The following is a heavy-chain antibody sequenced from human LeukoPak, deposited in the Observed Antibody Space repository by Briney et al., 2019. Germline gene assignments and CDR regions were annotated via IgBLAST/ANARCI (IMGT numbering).Heavy chain of an antibody. V-gene: IGHV1-2*02. CDR1: GYTFTGYY. CDR3: ARDPQRADIAAAGTPSDYYYYGMDV. Sequence: VASVKVSCKASGYTFTGYYMHWVRQAPGQGLEWMGWINPNSGGTNYAQKFQGRVTMTRDTSISTAYMELSRLRSDDTAVYYCARDPQRADIAAAGTPSDYYYYGMDVWGQGTTVTVSS. D-gene: IGHD6-13*01. CDR2: INPNSGGT. J-gene: IGHJ6*02.